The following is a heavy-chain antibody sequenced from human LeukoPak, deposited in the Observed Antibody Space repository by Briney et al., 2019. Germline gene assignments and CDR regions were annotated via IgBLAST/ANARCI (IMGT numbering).Heavy chain of an antibody. V-gene: IGHV1-69*13. J-gene: IGHJ5*02. CDR3: ARGYSSSSLGRNWFDP. CDR1: AGTFNNYA. D-gene: IGHD6-6*01. Sequence: ASVKVSCKASAGTFNNYAISWVRQAPGQGLEWMGGIIPIFGTANYAQKFQGRVTITADESTSTAYMELSSLRSEDTAIYYCARGYSSSSLGRNWFDPWGQGTLVTVSS. CDR2: IIPIFGTA.